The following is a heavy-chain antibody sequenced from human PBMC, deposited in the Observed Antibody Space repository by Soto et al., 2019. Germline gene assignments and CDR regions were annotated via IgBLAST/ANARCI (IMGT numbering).Heavy chain of an antibody. V-gene: IGHV3-33*01. D-gene: IGHD3-10*01. Sequence: VGSLRLSCTASGFTFSSYGMHWVRQAPGKGLEWVAVIWYDGSNENYLDSVKGRFTISRDNSKNTLYLQMNSLRAEDTAVYYCARGFGNYFYAMDVWGQGATVTVSS. CDR3: ARGFGNYFYAMDV. CDR2: IWYDGSNE. CDR1: GFTFSSYG. J-gene: IGHJ6*02.